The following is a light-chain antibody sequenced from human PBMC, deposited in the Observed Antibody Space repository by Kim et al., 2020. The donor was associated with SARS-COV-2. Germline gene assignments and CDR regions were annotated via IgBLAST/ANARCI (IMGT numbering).Light chain of an antibody. CDR1: ALPKQY. J-gene: IGLJ3*02. CDR3: QSADSSGTYNWV. V-gene: IGLV3-25*03. CDR2: KDS. Sequence: SYELTQPPSVSVSPGQTARITCSGDALPKQYAYWYQQKPGQAPVLVIYKDSERPSGIPERFSGSSSGTKVTLTISGVQAEDEADYYCQSADSSGTYNWVFGGGTQLTVL.